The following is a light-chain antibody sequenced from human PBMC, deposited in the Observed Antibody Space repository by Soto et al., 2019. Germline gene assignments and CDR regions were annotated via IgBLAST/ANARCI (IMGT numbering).Light chain of an antibody. J-gene: IGLJ2*01. CDR2: KDN. CDR3: QSYDGNTVV. V-gene: IGLV6-57*04. CDR1: SGSIASNY. Sequence: NFMLTQPHSVSESPGKTVTISCTRSSGSIASNYVQWYRRRPGSAPATVIYKDNQRPSGVPDRFSGSIDSSSNSASLTISGLKTEDEADYYCQSYDGNTVVFGGGTKLTVL.